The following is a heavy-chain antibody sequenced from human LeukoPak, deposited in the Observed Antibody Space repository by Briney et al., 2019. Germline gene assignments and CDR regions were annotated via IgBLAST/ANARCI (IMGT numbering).Heavy chain of an antibody. J-gene: IGHJ6*02. V-gene: IGHV7-4-1*02. Sequence: ASVKVSCTASGYSFTSYAINWVRQAPGQGLEWMGWINTNTGNPTYAQGFTGRFVFSLDTSVNTAHLQISSLKAADTAVYYCTRGRFKLGRDYSDDYDNYYGMDVWGQGTTVTVSS. CDR2: INTNTGNP. CDR3: TRGRFKLGRDYSDDYDNYYGMDV. D-gene: IGHD4-17*01. CDR1: GYSFTSYA.